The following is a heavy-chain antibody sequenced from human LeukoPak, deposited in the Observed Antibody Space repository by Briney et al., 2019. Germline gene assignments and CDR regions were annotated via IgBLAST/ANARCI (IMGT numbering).Heavy chain of an antibody. V-gene: IGHV4-31*03. Sequence: SQTLSLTCTVSGGSISSGDYYWSWIRQHPGKGLEWIGYIHYSGSTYYNPSLKSRVTISVDTSKKQFSLKLSSVTAADTAVYYCARVGVAAKSSRYFEYWGQGTLVTVSS. D-gene: IGHD2-15*01. J-gene: IGHJ4*02. CDR1: GGSISSGDYY. CDR2: IHYSGST. CDR3: ARVGVAAKSSRYFEY.